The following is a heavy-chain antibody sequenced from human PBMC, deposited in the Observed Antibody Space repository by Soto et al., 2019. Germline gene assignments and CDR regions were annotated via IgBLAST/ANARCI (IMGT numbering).Heavy chain of an antibody. CDR2: ISGSGGNT. V-gene: IGHV3-23*01. Sequence: QPGGSLRLSCAASGFTFSSYAMTWVRQAPGKGLEWVSAISGSGGNTYYADSVKGRFTISRDNSKNTMYLQMNSLRAEDTAVYYCAKGAVVADYYYYGMDVWGQGTTVTVSS. CDR1: GFTFSSYA. D-gene: IGHD2-15*01. CDR3: AKGAVVADYYYYGMDV. J-gene: IGHJ6*02.